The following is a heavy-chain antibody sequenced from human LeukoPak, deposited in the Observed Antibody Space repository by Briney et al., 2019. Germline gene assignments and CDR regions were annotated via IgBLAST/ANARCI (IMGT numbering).Heavy chain of an antibody. Sequence: ASVKVSCKASGYTFTGYYMHWVRQAPGQGLEWMGWINPNSGGTNSAQKFQGRVTMTRDTSISTAYMELSRLRSDDTAVYYCARERITMVRGVIITAEGLDYWGQGTLVTVSS. D-gene: IGHD3-10*01. CDR2: INPNSGGT. J-gene: IGHJ4*02. CDR1: GYTFTGYY. CDR3: ARERITMVRGVIITAEGLDY. V-gene: IGHV1-2*02.